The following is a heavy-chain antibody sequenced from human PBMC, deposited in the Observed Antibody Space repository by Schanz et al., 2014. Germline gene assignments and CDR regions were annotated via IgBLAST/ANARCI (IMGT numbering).Heavy chain of an antibody. V-gene: IGHV3-23*04. D-gene: IGHD6-25*01. CDR3: AKVRYSSGWRGDYFDE. J-gene: IGHJ4*02. Sequence: EVQVVESGGGLVQPGGSLRLSCAASGFTFSSYAMSWVRQAPGKGLEWVSAISGSGGDTYYADSVKGRFTISRDNSKNTLYLQMNSLRAEDTAVYYCAKVRYSSGWRGDYFDEWGQGTLVTVAS. CDR1: GFTFSSYA. CDR2: ISGSGGDT.